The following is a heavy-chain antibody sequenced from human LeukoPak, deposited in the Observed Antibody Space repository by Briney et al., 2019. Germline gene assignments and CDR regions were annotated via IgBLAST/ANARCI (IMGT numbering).Heavy chain of an antibody. CDR2: ISWNSGSI. Sequence: GGSLRLSCAASGFTFDDYAMHWVRQAPGKGLEWVSGISWNSGSIGYADSVKGRFTISRDNAKNSLYLQMNSLRAEDTAIYYCAKPNPSYYGDYGTAWGQGTMVTVSS. CDR1: GFTFDDYA. J-gene: IGHJ3*01. CDR3: AKPNPSYYGDYGTA. V-gene: IGHV3-9*01. D-gene: IGHD4-17*01.